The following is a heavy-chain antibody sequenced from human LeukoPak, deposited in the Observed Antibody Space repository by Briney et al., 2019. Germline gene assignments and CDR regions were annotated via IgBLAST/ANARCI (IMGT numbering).Heavy chain of an antibody. CDR2: IYYSGST. D-gene: IGHD4-17*01. V-gene: IGHV4-59*01. J-gene: IGHJ4*02. CDR3: ARGSTVRSFDY. Sequence: SETLSLTCTVSGGSISSYYWSWIRQPPGKGLEWIGYIYYSGSTNYNPSLKSRVTISVDTSKNQFSLRLSSVTAVDTAVYYCARGSTVRSFDYWGQGTLVTVSS. CDR1: GGSISSYY.